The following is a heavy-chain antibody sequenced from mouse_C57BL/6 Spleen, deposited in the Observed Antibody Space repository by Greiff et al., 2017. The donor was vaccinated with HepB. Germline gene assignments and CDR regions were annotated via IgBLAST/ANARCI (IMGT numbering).Heavy chain of an antibody. CDR2: INPNNGGT. CDR1: GYTFTDYN. D-gene: IGHD2-1*01. CDR3: ARGMGYGNYEYFDV. V-gene: IGHV1-22*01. J-gene: IGHJ1*03. Sequence: EVQLQQSGPELVKPGASVKMSCKASGYTFTDYNMHWVKQSHGKSLEWIGYINPNNGGTNYNQKFKGKATLTVNKSSNTAYMEFRSLTSEDSAVYYCARGMGYGNYEYFDVWGTGTTVTVSS.